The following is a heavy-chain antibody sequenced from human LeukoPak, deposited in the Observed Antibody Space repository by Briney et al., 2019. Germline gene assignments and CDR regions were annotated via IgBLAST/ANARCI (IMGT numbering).Heavy chain of an antibody. Sequence: KHGESLKISCKASGYSFTTYWIGWVRQMPGKGLEWLGMIYPGDSETRYSPSFQGQVTNSAAKSISTAYLQWSSLEASDTAMYYCARRTGGVGLSYYWGQGTLVTVSS. J-gene: IGHJ4*02. CDR3: ARRTGGVGLSYY. V-gene: IGHV5-51*01. CDR1: GYSFTTYW. D-gene: IGHD1-14*01. CDR2: IYPGDSET.